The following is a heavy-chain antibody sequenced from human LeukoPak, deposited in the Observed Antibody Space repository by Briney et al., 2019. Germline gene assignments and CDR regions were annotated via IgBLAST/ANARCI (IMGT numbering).Heavy chain of an antibody. CDR1: AASISSSSHH. V-gene: IGHV4-39*01. CDR2: IYSGRTI. D-gene: IGHD3-3*01. CDR3: VRHDGRGGSTMGAFDS. J-gene: IGHJ5*01. Sequence: PSETLSLTCTISAASISSSSHHWGWIRQSPGKGLEWIGSIYSGRTIYYSPSLNSRVTISVVTSKDQFVLQLNSVTAADTAVYYCVRHDGRGGSTMGAFDSWGQGSLVTVSS.